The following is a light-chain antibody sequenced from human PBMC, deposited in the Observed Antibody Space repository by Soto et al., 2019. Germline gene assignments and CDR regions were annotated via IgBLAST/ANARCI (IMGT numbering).Light chain of an antibody. Sequence: QLVLTQPASVSGSPGQSITISCTGTGSALVNYNLVSWYQQPPGQAPRLVIYESTKRPSGVSDRFSGSKSGNTASLTISGLQAEDEADYYCCSCVSGSPFDVLFGGGTKLIVL. CDR1: GSALVNYNL. CDR3: CSCVSGSPFDVL. CDR2: EST. V-gene: IGLV2-23*01. J-gene: IGLJ3*02.